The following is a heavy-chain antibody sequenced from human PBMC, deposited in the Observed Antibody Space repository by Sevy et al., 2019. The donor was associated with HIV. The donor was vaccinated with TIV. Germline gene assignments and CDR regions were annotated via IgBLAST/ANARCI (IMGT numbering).Heavy chain of an antibody. J-gene: IGHJ6*02. CDR2: ISYDGSEK. CDR3: AKDTSRPHGIYYYGMDV. Sequence: GGSLRLSCGASGFTFTDYGMHWVRQAPGKGLEWVAVISYDGSEKYHADSVKGRFTISRDNSKNTLYLQMNSLRGEDTAVYYCAKDTSRPHGIYYYGMDVWGQGTTVTVSS. D-gene: IGHD3-16*01. V-gene: IGHV3-30*18. CDR1: GFTFTDYG.